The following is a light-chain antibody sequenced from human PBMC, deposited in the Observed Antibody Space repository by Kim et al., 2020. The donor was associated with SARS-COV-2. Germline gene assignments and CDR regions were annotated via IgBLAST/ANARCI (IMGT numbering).Light chain of an antibody. CDR1: SLRSYY. J-gene: IGLJ2*01. V-gene: IGLV3-19*01. CDR2: GKN. CDR3: NSRDSSGNHQV. Sequence: SSELTQDPAVSVALGQTVRITCQGDSLRSYYASWYQQTPGQAPVLVIYGKNNRPSGIPDRFSGSSSGNTASLTITGAQAEDEADYYCNSRDSSGNHQVFGGGTQLTVL.